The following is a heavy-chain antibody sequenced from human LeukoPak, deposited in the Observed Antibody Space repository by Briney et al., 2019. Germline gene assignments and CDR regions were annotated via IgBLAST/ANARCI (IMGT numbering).Heavy chain of an antibody. Sequence: PGGSLRLSCAASGFTFTKAWMSWVRQAPGKGLEWVALIKNNRDGGTAAYAAPVKGRFTISRDDSKNTLYLQMNSLQTEDTAVYYCSIRRVDTGVRGIWGQGTLVTVSS. J-gene: IGHJ4*02. CDR1: GFTFTKAW. D-gene: IGHD3-10*01. CDR2: IKNNRDGGTA. V-gene: IGHV3-15*01. CDR3: SIRRVDTGVRGI.